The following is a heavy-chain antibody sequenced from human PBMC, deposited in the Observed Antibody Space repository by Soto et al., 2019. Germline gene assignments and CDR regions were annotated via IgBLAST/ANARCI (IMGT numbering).Heavy chain of an antibody. V-gene: IGHV3-9*02. CDR2: IYYNSKRE. CDR1: GFTSNDYA. D-gene: IGHD1-1*01. CDR3: IKDMEAGGADY. Sequence: EGQLVESGGGLVQPGRTLRLSCAASGFTSNDYAMHWVRQVPGKGLEWVAGIYYNSKREGYGDSVKGRFTIFRDNAKNSLYLQMNSLRPEDTALYYCIKDMEAGGADYWGRGTLVTVSS. J-gene: IGHJ4*02.